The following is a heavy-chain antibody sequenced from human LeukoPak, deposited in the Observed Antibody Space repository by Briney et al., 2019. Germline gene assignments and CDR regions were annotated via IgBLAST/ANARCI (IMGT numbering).Heavy chain of an antibody. D-gene: IGHD1/OR15-1a*01. J-gene: IGHJ4*02. Sequence: AVKVSCKASGGTFSSYAISWVRQAPGQGLEWMGRIIPIFGTANYAQKFQGRVTITTDESTSTAYMELSSLRSEDTAVYYCARDGGITGTDYWGQGTLVTVSS. V-gene: IGHV1-69*05. CDR2: IIPIFGTA. CDR3: ARDGGITGTDY. CDR1: GGTFSSYA.